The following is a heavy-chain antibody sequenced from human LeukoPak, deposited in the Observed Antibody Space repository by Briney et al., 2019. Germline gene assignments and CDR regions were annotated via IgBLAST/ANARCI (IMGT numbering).Heavy chain of an antibody. CDR3: AGGQGWQGDY. Sequence: PGGSLRLSCGASGFTFSNYWMNSVRQAPGKGLEWVANIKQDGSEKYYVDSVKGRFTISRDNAKNSLYLQMDRLRAEDTAVYYCAGGQGWQGDYLGQGALVTVSS. CDR1: GFTFSNYW. CDR2: IKQDGSEK. J-gene: IGHJ4*02. V-gene: IGHV3-7*05. D-gene: IGHD2-15*01.